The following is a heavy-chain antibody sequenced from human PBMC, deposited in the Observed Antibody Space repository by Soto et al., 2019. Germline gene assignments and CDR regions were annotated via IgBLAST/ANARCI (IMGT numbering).Heavy chain of an antibody. Sequence: QVQLQQWGAGLLKPSETLSLTCAVYGGSFSGYYWSWIRQPPGKGLEWIGEINRSGVTKYNPSLKSRVTISMDTSRNQFSLKVTSMTAADTALYYCATLANYGSRTHPDYWGQGTLVTVSS. J-gene: IGHJ4*02. D-gene: IGHD3-10*01. CDR3: ATLANYGSRTHPDY. CDR1: GGSFSGYY. V-gene: IGHV4-34*01. CDR2: INRSGVT.